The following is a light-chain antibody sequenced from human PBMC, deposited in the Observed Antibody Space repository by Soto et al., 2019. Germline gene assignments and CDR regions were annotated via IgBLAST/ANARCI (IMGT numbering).Light chain of an antibody. CDR3: ASWDGSLNAFV. Sequence: VLTQPPSASGTPGQKVFISCSGSSSNIGGTNYAYWYQQLPGAAPKLLMHSNNLRPSGVPERISGSKFGTAASLAISGLRSEDEAVYYCASWDGSLNAFVFGTGTKVTV. V-gene: IGLV1-47*02. CDR2: SNN. CDR1: SSNIGGTNY. J-gene: IGLJ1*01.